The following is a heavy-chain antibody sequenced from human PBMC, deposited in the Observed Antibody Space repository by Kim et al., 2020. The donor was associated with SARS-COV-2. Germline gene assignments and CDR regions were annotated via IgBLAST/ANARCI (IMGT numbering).Heavy chain of an antibody. Sequence: TYYADSVKGRFTISRDNSKTTLYLQMTSLRAEDTAVYYCAKGGELNEFDYWGQGTLVTVSS. CDR3: AKGGELNEFDY. D-gene: IGHD1-1*01. J-gene: IGHJ4*02. V-gene: IGHV3-23*01. CDR2: T.